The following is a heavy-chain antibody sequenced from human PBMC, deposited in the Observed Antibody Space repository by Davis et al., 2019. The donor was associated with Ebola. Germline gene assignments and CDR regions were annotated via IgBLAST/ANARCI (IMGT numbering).Heavy chain of an antibody. CDR3: AEHYRSANDAVDI. J-gene: IGHJ3*02. D-gene: IGHD3-10*01. Sequence: MPSETLSLTCTVSGGSIIGSYCSWIRQAPGKGLEWIGSVYRIETTYYNPSLKSRVTLSVDTSKNQFSLKLNSVTAADTAMYYCAEHYRSANDAVDIWGQGTMVTVSS. CDR1: GGSIIGSY. V-gene: IGHV4-4*08. CDR2: VYRIETT.